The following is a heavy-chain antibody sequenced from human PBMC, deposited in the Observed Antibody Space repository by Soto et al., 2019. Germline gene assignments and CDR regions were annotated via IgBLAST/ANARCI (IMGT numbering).Heavy chain of an antibody. J-gene: IGHJ4*02. CDR1: GYSFVSYW. D-gene: IGHD5-18*01. Sequence: GESLKISCKGSGYSFVSYWIAWVRQMPGKGVEWMGSIYPGDSDTTYSPSIQGQVTISADKSSTTVYLQWNTLKASDTAMYYCAKTDGYEVEYWGQGTQVTVSS. CDR3: AKTDGYEVEY. CDR2: IYPGDSDT. V-gene: IGHV5-51*01.